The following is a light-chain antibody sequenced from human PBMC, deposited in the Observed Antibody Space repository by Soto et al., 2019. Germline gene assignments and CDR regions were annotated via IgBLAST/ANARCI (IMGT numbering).Light chain of an antibody. J-gene: IGKJ2*01. CDR2: KAS. Sequence: DIQMTQSPSTLSASVGDRVTITCRASQSISSWLAWYQQKPGKAPNLLIYKASTLESGVPSRFSGSGSGTEFTLTLSSLQPDHFATYYCQQYDSYLYTFGQGTKLEIK. V-gene: IGKV1-5*03. CDR3: QQYDSYLYT. CDR1: QSISSW.